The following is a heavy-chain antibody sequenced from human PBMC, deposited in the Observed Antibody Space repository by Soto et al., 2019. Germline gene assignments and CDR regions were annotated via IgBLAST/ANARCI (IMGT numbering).Heavy chain of an antibody. CDR3: ARSHIVPRLFMYPYDY. Sequence: PSETLSLTCTVAGGSSSSSSFYWGWIRQPPGKGLESIANIYYDGSTYYNPSLKSRVTISFDTSKNQFSLKLSSVTAADTAVYHCARSHIVPRLFMYPYDYWGQGTPVTVSS. V-gene: IGHV4-39*01. CDR1: GGSSSSSSFY. CDR2: IYYDGST. D-gene: IGHD6-6*01. J-gene: IGHJ4*02.